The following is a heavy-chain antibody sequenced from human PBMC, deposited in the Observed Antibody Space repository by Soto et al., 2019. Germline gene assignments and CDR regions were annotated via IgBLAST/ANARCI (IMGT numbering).Heavy chain of an antibody. J-gene: IGHJ4*02. D-gene: IGHD1-1*01. CDR2: INGGGDST. CDR1: GFTFSSYW. CDR3: ARGWTFDL. Sequence: LRLSCEASGFTFSSYWMNWVRQAPGKGLEWVSGINGGGDSTYFADSVRGRFTISRDNSKNTLFLQMNSLRAEDTAVYYCARGWTFDLWGQGTLVTVSS. V-gene: IGHV3-23*01.